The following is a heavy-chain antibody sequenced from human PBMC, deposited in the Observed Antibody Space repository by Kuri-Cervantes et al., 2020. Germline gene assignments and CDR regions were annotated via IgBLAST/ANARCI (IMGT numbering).Heavy chain of an antibody. D-gene: IGHD6-19*01. CDR2: INPNSGGT. Sequence: ASVKVSCKASGYTFTGYYMHWVRQAPGQGLEWMGWINPNSGGTNYAQKFQGRVTMTRDTSISTAYMELSSLRSEGTAVYYCAREAGRQWLAIYYYYYYGMDVWGQGTTVTVSS. J-gene: IGHJ6*02. CDR3: AREAGRQWLAIYYYYYYGMDV. V-gene: IGHV1-2*02. CDR1: GYTFTGYY.